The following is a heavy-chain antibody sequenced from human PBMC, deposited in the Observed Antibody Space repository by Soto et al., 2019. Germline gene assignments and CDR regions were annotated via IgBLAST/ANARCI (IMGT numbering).Heavy chain of an antibody. CDR1: GYTFTSYG. CDR3: ARGASPFCCCYYEYSPPIYYYDMDV. D-gene: IGHD3-3*01. CDR2: ISAYNGNT. V-gene: IGHV1-18*01. Sequence: ASVKVSCKASGYTFTSYGISWVRQAPGQGLEWMGWISAYNGNTNYAQKLQGRVTMTTDTSTSTAYMELRSLRSDDTAVYYCARGASPFCCCYYEYSPPIYYYDMDVWGKGTTVTVSS. J-gene: IGHJ6*03.